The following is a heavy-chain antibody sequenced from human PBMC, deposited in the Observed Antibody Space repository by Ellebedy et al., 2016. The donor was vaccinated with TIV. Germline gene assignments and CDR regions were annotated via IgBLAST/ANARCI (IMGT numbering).Heavy chain of an antibody. V-gene: IGHV1-18*01. J-gene: IGHJ5*02. CDR1: GYTFNTHG. D-gene: IGHD3-10*01. CDR3: VRDVSMVRGVIIHWFDP. CDR2: ISTSNGKT. Sequence: ASVKVSXXASGYTFNTHGISWVRQAPGQGLEWMGWISTSNGKTNYAQKFQGRVTMTIDTSTNTVYMELGSLTSDDTAVYYCVRDVSMVRGVIIHWFDPWGQGTLVTVSS.